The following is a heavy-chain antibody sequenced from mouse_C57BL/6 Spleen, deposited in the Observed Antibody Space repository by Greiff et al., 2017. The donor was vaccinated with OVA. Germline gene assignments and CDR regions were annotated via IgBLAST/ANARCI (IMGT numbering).Heavy chain of an antibody. CDR3: ARRRDRYFDV. D-gene: IGHD3-3*01. V-gene: IGHV8-12*01. CDR2: IYWDDDK. J-gene: IGHJ1*03. Sequence: QVTLKECGPGILQSSQTLSLTCSFSGFSLSTSGMGVSWLRQPSGKGLEWLAHIYWDDDKRYNPSLKSRVTISKDTSRNQVFLKITRVDTADTATYYCARRRDRYFDVWGTGTTVTVSS. CDR1: GFSLSTSGMG.